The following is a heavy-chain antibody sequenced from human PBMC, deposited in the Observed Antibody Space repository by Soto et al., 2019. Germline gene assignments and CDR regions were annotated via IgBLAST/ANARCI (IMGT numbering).Heavy chain of an antibody. Sequence: ASVKVSCKASGYTFTSYGISWVRQAPGQGLEWMGWISAYNGNTNYAQKLQGRVTMTTDTSTSTAYMELRSLRSDDTAVYYCARVSSSSSPDAFDIWGQGTMVTVSS. CDR2: ISAYNGNT. CDR1: GYTFTSYG. CDR3: ARVSSSSSPDAFDI. D-gene: IGHD6-13*01. J-gene: IGHJ3*02. V-gene: IGHV1-18*01.